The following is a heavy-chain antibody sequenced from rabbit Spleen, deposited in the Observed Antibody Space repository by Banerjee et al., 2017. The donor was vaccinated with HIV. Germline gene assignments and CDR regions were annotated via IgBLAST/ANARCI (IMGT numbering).Heavy chain of an antibody. CDR3: ARDLTNVIGCNFGW. CDR1: GFSFSNKAV. V-gene: IGHV1S45*01. CDR2: INAVTGNA. J-gene: IGHJ4*01. Sequence: QEQLVESGGGLVKPEGTLNLSCTASGFSFSNKAVMCWVRQAPGEGLEWIGCINAVTGNAVYASWAKGRFTFSKTTSTTVTLHVTILTAADTATDFCARDLTNVIGCNFGWWGPGTLVTVS. D-gene: IGHD1-1*01.